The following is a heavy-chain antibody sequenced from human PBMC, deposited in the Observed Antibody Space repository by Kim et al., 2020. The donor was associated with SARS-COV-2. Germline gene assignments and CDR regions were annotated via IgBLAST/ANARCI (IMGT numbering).Heavy chain of an antibody. CDR1: GYTFTSYG. CDR2: ISAYNGNT. V-gene: IGHV1-18*01. CDR3: ARSSTSSEGDEWWPPRGPEYYYYGMDV. D-gene: IGHD2-15*01. Sequence: ASVKVSCKASGYTFTSYGISWVRQAPGQGLEWMGWISAYNGNTNYAQKLQGRVTMTTDTSTSTAYMELRSLRSDDTAVYYCARSSTSSEGDEWWPPRGPEYYYYGMDVWGQGTTVTVSS. J-gene: IGHJ6*02.